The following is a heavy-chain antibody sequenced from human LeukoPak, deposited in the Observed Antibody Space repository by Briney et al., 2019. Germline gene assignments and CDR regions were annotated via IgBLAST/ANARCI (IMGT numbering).Heavy chain of an antibody. V-gene: IGHV4-30-2*02. CDR2: IYHSGST. Sequence: SQTLSLTCAVSGGSISSGGYSWSWIRQPPGKGLEWIGYIYHSGSTYYNPSLKSRVSISVDTSKNQFSLKLNSVTAADTAVYYCARHMSGDAFDIWGQGTMVTVS. J-gene: IGHJ3*02. CDR3: ARHMSGDAFDI. D-gene: IGHD2-21*01. CDR1: GGSISSGGYS.